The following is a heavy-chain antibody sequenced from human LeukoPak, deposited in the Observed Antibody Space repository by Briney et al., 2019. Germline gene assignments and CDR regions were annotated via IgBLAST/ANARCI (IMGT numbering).Heavy chain of an antibody. J-gene: IGHJ4*02. Sequence: SETLSLTCAVYGGSFSGYYWSWIRQPPGKGLEWIGEINHSGSTNYNPSLKSRVTISVDTSKNQFSLKLSSVTAADTAVYYCARAFPPAYYYGSGSYPNYFDYWGQGTLVTVSS. V-gene: IGHV4-34*01. CDR3: ARAFPPAYYYGSGSYPNYFDY. CDR2: INHSGST. D-gene: IGHD3-10*01. CDR1: GGSFSGYY.